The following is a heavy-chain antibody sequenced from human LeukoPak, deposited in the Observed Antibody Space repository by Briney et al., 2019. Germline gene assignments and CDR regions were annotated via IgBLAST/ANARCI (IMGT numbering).Heavy chain of an antibody. V-gene: IGHV1-18*01. CDR3: ARVSYLRPYQLDS. CDR1: GYTVVNFG. J-gene: IGHJ4*02. D-gene: IGHD2-2*01. Sequence: SVKVSCKTSGYTVVNFGINWVRQPPGQGLEWMGWIRLKSGSPHYAQRVQGRVTLTTDTPTNTAYMELRSLRSDDTAVYYCARVSYLRPYQLDSWGQGTLVSISS. CDR2: IRLKSGSP.